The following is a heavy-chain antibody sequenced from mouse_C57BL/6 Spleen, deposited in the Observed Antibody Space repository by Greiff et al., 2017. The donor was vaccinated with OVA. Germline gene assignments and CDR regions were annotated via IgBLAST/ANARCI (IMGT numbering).Heavy chain of an antibody. Sequence: QVQLKQSGAELVRPGSSVKLSCKASGYTFTSYWMHWVKQRPIQGLEWIGNIDPSDSETHYNQKFKDKATLTVDKSSSTAYMQLSSLTSEDSAVYYCARRGYDGDYFDYWGQGTTLSVSS. V-gene: IGHV1-52*01. CDR1: GYTFTSYW. CDR2: IDPSDSET. D-gene: IGHD2-3*01. CDR3: ARRGYDGDYFDY. J-gene: IGHJ2*01.